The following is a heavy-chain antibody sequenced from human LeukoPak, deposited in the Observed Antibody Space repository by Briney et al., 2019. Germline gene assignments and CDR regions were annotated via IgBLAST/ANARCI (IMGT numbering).Heavy chain of an antibody. CDR2: MSGSGGST. V-gene: IGHV3-23*01. D-gene: IGHD2-2*01. CDR3: AKAGCTSTTCYVNC. Sequence: GGSLRLSCAASGFTFSSYAMNWVRQAPEKGLEWVSVMSGSGGSTYYADSVKGRFTISRDNSKNTLYLQMNSLRAEDTAVYYCAKAGCTSTTCYVNCWGQGTLVTVSS. J-gene: IGHJ4*02. CDR1: GFTFSSYA.